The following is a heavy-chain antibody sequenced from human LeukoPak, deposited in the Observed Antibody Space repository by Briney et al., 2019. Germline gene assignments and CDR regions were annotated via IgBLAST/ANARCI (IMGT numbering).Heavy chain of an antibody. CDR1: GGSISSYY. V-gene: IGHV4-59*01. CDR3: ARDKTLTMVRGVRWFDP. D-gene: IGHD3-10*01. CDR2: IYYSGST. Sequence: SETLSLTCTVSGGSISSYYWSWIRQPPGKGLEWIGYIYYSGSTNYNPSLKSRVTISVDTSKNQSSLKLSSVTAADTAVYYCARDKTLTMVRGVRWFDPWGQGTLVTVSS. J-gene: IGHJ5*02.